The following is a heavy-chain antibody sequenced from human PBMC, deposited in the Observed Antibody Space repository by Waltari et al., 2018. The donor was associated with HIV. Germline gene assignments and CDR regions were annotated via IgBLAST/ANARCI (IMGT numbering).Heavy chain of an antibody. V-gene: IGHV1-24*01. Sequence: QVQLIQSGAEVKKPGASVKVSCKVFGSTLTELSMPWVRQALGKGLEWMGGFDPEDDETIYAQKFQGRVTMTEDTSTDSAYMELSSLTSEDTAVYYCATGGGTTSIQLYDLDVWGQGTTVTVSS. CDR1: GSTLTELS. J-gene: IGHJ6*02. CDR2: FDPEDDET. CDR3: ATGGGTTSIQLYDLDV. D-gene: IGHD1-26*01.